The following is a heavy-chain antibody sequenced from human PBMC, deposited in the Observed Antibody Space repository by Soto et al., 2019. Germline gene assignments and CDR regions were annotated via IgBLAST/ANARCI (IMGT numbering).Heavy chain of an antibody. CDR2: TTSDGARI. D-gene: IGHD1-26*01. CDR1: GFAFSTYG. Sequence: QVQLVESGGGVVQPGRSLRLSCAASGFAFSTYGMHWVRQAPGKGLEWVAVTTSDGARINYADSVKGRFTISRDNSRTTLYLQMNSLRIDDTAVYYCARKNPGREWELPDYGGQGTLVTVSS. V-gene: IGHV3-30*03. J-gene: IGHJ4*02. CDR3: ARKNPGREWELPDY.